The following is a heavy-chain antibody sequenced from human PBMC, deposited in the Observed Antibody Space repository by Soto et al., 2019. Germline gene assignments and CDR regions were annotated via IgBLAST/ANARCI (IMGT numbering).Heavy chain of an antibody. CDR3: ARDSHDRSGYYLTYYYYGMDV. J-gene: IGHJ6*02. CDR2: IYYSGST. D-gene: IGHD3-22*01. CDR1: GGSISSYY. V-gene: IGHV4-59*12. Sequence: KTSETLSLTCTVSGGSISSYYWSWIRQPPGKGLEWIGYIYYSGSTNYNPSLKSRVTISVDTSKNQFSLKLSSVTAADTAVYYCARDSHDRSGYYLTYYYYGMDVWGQGTTVTVSS.